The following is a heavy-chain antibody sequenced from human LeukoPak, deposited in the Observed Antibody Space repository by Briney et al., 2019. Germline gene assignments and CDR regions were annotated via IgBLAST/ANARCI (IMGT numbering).Heavy chain of an antibody. CDR2: IYYSGTT. Sequence: PSETLSLTCTVSGGSISTYYWSWIRQPPGEGLEWIGSIYYSGTTNYNPSLKSRATISVDTSKNHLSLKVSSVTAADTAVYYCARGASGTLYDAFDIWGQGTMVTVSS. V-gene: IGHV4-59*01. D-gene: IGHD1-26*01. J-gene: IGHJ3*02. CDR1: GGSISTYY. CDR3: ARGASGTLYDAFDI.